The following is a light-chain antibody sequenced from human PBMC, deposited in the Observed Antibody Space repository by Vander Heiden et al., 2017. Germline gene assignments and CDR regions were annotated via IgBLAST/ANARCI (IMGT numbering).Light chain of an antibody. V-gene: IGLV8-61*01. CDR2: STN. Sequence: QTVVTQEPSFSVSPGGTVTLTCGLSSGSVSTSYYPSWYQQTPGQAPRTLIYSTNTRSSGVPDRFSGSILGNKAALTITGAQADDESDDYCVLYMGSGSWVFGGGTKLTVL. CDR3: VLYMGSGSWV. J-gene: IGLJ3*02. CDR1: SGSVSTSYY.